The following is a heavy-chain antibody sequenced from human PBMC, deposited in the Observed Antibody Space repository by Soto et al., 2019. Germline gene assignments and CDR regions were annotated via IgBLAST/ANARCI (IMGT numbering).Heavy chain of an antibody. CDR3: AKGFIVVVTAIRPDDNFDV. CDR1: GFAFNTYA. Sequence: GGSLRLSCAASGFAFNTYAINFFRHAPFKGLEWVASISGSGGTTYYADSVKGRFTVSRDTSKNTLFLQMNSLSAEDTAVYYCAKGFIVVVTAIRPDDNFDVWGQGTMVTVSS. CDR2: ISGSGGTT. D-gene: IGHD2-21*02. J-gene: IGHJ3*01. V-gene: IGHV3-23*01.